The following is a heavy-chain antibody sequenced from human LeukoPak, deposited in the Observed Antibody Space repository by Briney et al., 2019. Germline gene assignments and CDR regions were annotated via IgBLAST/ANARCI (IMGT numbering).Heavy chain of an antibody. V-gene: IGHV3-23*01. D-gene: IGHD5-24*01. J-gene: IGHJ4*02. CDR2: ISASGGST. CDR1: GFTLSSYA. Sequence: GGSLRLPCAASGFTLSSYAMSWVRQAPGKGLEWVSSISASGGSTNYADSVKGRFTISRDNSKNTVYLQMNSLRAEDTAVYYCAKDGSWLHTPSDYWGQGTLVTVSS. CDR3: AKDGSWLHTPSDY.